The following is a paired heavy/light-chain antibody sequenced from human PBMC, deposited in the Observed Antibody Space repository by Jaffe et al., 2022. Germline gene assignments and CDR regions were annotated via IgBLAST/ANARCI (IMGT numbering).Light chain of an antibody. CDR1: HSISSW. V-gene: IGKV1D-12*01. CDR3: QQANSFPYT. J-gene: IGKJ2*01. CDR2: AAS. Sequence: DIQMTQSPSSVSASVGDRVTITCRASHSISSWLAWYQQKPGKAPKLLISAASSLQSGVPSRFSGSGSGTDFTLTVSSLQPEDFATYYCQQANSFPYTFGQGTKLVI.
Heavy chain of an antibody. D-gene: IGHD2-15*01. V-gene: IGHV4-39*01. CDR1: GGSISSSGYY. CDR2: IYYTGST. CDR3: ASCGDGGCHGFDY. Sequence: QLQLQESGPGLVKPSETLSLTCSVSGGSISSSGYYWGWIRQPPGKGLDWIGNIYYTGSTYYNASLKSRVTISVDTSKNQFSLKLSSVTAADTAVYYCASCGDGGCHGFDYWGQGTLVTVSS. J-gene: IGHJ4*02.